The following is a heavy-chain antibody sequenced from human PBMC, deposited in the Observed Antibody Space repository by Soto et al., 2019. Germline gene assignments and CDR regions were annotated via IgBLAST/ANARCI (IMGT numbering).Heavy chain of an antibody. CDR2: INHSGST. V-gene: IGHV4-34*01. J-gene: IGHJ5*02. CDR1: GGSFSGYY. CDR3: ARERPAYSSRWTFPRGGFEP. Sequence: PSETLSLTCAVYGGSFSGYYWSWIRQPPGKGLEWIGEINHSGSTNYNPSLKSRVTISVDTSKNQFSLKLSPVTAADTAVYYCARERPAYSSRWTFPRGGFEPWGQGTLVTVPQ. D-gene: IGHD6-13*01.